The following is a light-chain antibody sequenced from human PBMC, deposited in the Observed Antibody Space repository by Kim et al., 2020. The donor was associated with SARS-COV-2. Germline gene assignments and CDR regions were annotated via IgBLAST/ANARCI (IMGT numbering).Light chain of an antibody. V-gene: IGLV2-8*01. CDR3: SSYARNKGVI. J-gene: IGLJ2*01. CDR1: SSAVGLYPY. CDR2: EFT. Sequence: QSALTQPPSASGSLGQSVTISCTGTSSAVGLYPYVAWYQQYPGKAPKLLIYEFTKRPSGVPDRFSGSKSGNTASLTVSGLQAEDENDYYCSSYARNKGVIFGGGTQLTVL.